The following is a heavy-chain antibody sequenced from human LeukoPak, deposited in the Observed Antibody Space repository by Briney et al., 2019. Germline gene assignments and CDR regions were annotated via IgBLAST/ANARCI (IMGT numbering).Heavy chain of an antibody. D-gene: IGHD3-3*01. Sequence: PSQTLSLTCTVSGGSISSGGYYWSWIRQHPGKGLEWIGYIYYSGSTYYNPSLKSRVTISVDTSKNQFSLKLSSVTAADTAVYYCAREASHPLTYYDFWSGYPEGMDVWGQGTTVTVSS. J-gene: IGHJ6*02. CDR1: GGSISSGGYY. V-gene: IGHV4-31*03. CDR3: AREASHPLTYYDFWSGYPEGMDV. CDR2: IYYSGST.